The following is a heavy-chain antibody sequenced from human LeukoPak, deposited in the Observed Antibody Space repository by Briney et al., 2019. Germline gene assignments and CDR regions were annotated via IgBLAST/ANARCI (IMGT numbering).Heavy chain of an antibody. D-gene: IGHD5-18*01. J-gene: IGHJ4*02. V-gene: IGHV3-7*01. Sequence: GGSLRLSCAASGFTFSSYWMTWIRQAPGNGLEWVANIKQDGSEKYYVDSVKGRFTISRDNAKNSLYLQMNSLRAEDTAVYYCARDTGGGYSCYDCWGQGTLVTVSS. CDR1: GFTFSSYW. CDR2: IKQDGSEK. CDR3: ARDTGGGYSCYDC.